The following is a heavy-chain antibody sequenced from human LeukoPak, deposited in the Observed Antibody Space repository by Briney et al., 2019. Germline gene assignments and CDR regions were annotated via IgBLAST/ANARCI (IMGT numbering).Heavy chain of an antibody. CDR1: GFTFSSYG. V-gene: IGHV3-33*01. Sequence: PGGSLRLSCAASGFTFSSYGMHWVRQAPGKGLEWVAVIWYDGSNKYYADSVKGRFTISRDNSKNTLYLQMNSLRAEDTAVYYCARGGSGTPPFAFDYWGQGTLVTVSS. D-gene: IGHD1-26*01. J-gene: IGHJ4*02. CDR3: ARGGSGTPPFAFDY. CDR2: IWYDGSNK.